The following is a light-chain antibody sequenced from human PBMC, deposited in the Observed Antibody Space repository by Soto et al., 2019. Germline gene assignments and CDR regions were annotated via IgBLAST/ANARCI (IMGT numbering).Light chain of an antibody. Sequence: DIQMTQSPSSVTASVRDRVTITCRASQSISSYLNWYQQKPGKAPKLLIYAASSWQSGVPSRFSGSGSGTDFTLTISSLQPEDFATYYCQQSYSTPSITFGQGTQLEIK. V-gene: IGKV1-39*01. CDR2: AAS. CDR1: QSISSY. J-gene: IGKJ5*01. CDR3: QQSYSTPSIT.